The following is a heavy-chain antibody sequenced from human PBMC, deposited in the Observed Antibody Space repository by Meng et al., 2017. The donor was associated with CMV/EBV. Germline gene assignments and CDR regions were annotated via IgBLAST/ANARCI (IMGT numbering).Heavy chain of an antibody. CDR1: GFTFSSYS. CDR2: ISSSSSTI. V-gene: IGHV3-48*04. D-gene: IGHD3-3*01. CDR3: ARGGLNYDFWSGTDVWFDP. J-gene: IGHJ5*02. Sequence: GGSLRLSCAASGFTFSSYSMNWVRQAPGKGLEWVSYISSSSSTIYYADSVKGRFTTSRDNAKNSLYLQMNSLRAEDTAVYYCARGGLNYDFWSGTDVWFDPWGQGTLVTVSS.